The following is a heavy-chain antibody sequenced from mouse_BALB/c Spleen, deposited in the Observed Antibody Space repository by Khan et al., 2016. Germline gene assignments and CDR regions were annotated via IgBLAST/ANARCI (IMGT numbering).Heavy chain of an antibody. V-gene: IGHV14-3*02. D-gene: IGHD2-1*01. J-gene: IGHJ4*01. Sequence: VQLQQPGAELVPPGASVKLSCTASGFYIRDTYMHWVKQRPDQGLEWLGRIDPAHGNPTYDPKFQGKSTITADTSSTTAYLQLSSLQSEDNAGYYCEGNYEGYYVMDYWGQGTSVTVSS. CDR1: GFYIRDTY. CDR3: EGNYEGYYVMDY. CDR2: IDPAHGNP.